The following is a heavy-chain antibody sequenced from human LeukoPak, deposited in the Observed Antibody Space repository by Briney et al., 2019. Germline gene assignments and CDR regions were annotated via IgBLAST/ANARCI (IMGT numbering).Heavy chain of an antibody. CDR3: AKDSFSHNGIFDALDL. Sequence: PGGSLRLSSAASGFTFSNYAMTWVRQAPGKGLEWISTISGGPVYYADSVKGRFTISRDDSKNTVFLQMKSLRAEDTAIYYCAKDSFSHNGIFDALDLWGQGTVVTVSS. V-gene: IGHV3-23*01. CDR1: GFTFSNYA. J-gene: IGHJ3*01. CDR2: ISGGPV. D-gene: IGHD2-8*01.